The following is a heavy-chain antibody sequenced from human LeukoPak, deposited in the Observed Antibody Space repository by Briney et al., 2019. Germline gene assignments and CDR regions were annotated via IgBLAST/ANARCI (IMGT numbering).Heavy chain of an antibody. CDR1: GGSISSYY. CDR2: IYHSGST. Sequence: SETLSLTCTVSGGSISSYYWSWIRQPPGKGLEWIGEIYHSGSTNYNPSLKSRVTISVDKSKNQFSLKLSSVTAADTAVYYCARAGTEDAFDIWGQGTMVTVSS. J-gene: IGHJ3*02. D-gene: IGHD2-8*02. CDR3: ARAGTEDAFDI. V-gene: IGHV4-59*12.